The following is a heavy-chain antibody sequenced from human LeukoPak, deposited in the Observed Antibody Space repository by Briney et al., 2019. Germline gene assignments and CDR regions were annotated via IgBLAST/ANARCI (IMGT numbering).Heavy chain of an antibody. J-gene: IGHJ5*02. CDR2: ISGSGGST. CDR1: GFTFSSYA. V-gene: IGHV3-23*01. CDR3: AKDLYSYGYGGYWFDP. Sequence: GGSLRLSCAAAGFTFSSYAMSWVRQAPGKGLEWVSAISGSGGSTYYADSVKGRFTISRDNSKNTLYLQMNSLRAEDTAVYYCAKDLYSYGYGGYWFDPWGQGTLVTVSS. D-gene: IGHD5-18*01.